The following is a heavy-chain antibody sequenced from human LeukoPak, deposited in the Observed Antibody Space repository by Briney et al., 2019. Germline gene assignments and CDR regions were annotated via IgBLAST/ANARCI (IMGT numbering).Heavy chain of an antibody. Sequence: KPSETLSLTCTVSGASISSYYWSWIRQPAGKGLEWIGRISDSASTNYNPSLKSRVTMSVDTSKNQFSLKLSSVTAADTAVYYCTRIRDSSGYYLGAFDFWDQGTMVTVSS. J-gene: IGHJ3*01. CDR3: TRIRDSSGYYLGAFDF. CDR2: ISDSAST. V-gene: IGHV4-4*07. CDR1: GASISSYY. D-gene: IGHD3-22*01.